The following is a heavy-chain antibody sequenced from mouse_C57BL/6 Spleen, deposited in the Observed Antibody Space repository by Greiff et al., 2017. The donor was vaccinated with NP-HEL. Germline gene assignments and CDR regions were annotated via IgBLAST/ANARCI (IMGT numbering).Heavy chain of an antibody. J-gene: IGHJ1*03. CDR1: GFTFSDYY. V-gene: IGHV5-12*01. CDR3: ARNGFRGYFDV. D-gene: IGHD2-2*01. Sequence: EVQGVESGGGLVQPGGSLKLSCAASGFTFSDYYMYWVRQTPEKRLEWVAYISNGGGSTYYPDTVKGRFTISRDNAKNTLYLQMSRLKSEDTAMYYCARNGFRGYFDVWGTGTTVTVSS. CDR2: ISNGGGST.